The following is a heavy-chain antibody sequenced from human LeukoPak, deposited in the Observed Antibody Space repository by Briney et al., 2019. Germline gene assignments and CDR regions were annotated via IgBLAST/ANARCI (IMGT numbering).Heavy chain of an antibody. CDR2: MNPNSGNT. V-gene: IGHV1-8*01. Sequence: GASVKVSCKASGYTFTSYDINWVRQATGQGLEWMGWMNPNSGNTGYAQKFQGRVTMTRNTSISTAYMELSSLRSEDTAVYYCARHCSSTSCPPLNYYYGMDVWGQGTTVTVSS. D-gene: IGHD2-2*01. J-gene: IGHJ6*02. CDR1: GYTFTSYD. CDR3: ARHCSSTSCPPLNYYYGMDV.